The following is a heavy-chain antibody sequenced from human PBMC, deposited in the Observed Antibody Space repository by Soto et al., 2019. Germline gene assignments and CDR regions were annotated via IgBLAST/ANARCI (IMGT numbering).Heavy chain of an antibody. J-gene: IGHJ6*02. V-gene: IGHV3-30*04. CDR2: ISYDGSRE. D-gene: IGHD6-19*01. Sequence: QEQLVGSGGGVVQPGRSLTLSCAASGFTFSAYSMHFVRQAPGKGLEWVALISYDGSRESYADSVKGRFTISRDSPSNKVSLQMNRLRVEDTGVYYCARSPPYSSNMDVWGQGTTVTVSS. CDR1: GFTFSAYS. CDR3: ARSPPYSSNMDV.